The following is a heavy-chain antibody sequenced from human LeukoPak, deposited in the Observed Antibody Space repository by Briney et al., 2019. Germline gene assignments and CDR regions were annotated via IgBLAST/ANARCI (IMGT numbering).Heavy chain of an antibody. CDR2: IRYDGINK. J-gene: IGHJ4*02. CDR3: AKDTYYYGSGSYYNLADY. CDR1: GFIFSSYG. Sequence: GGSLRLSCAASGFIFSSYGMHWVRQAPGKGLEWVTFIRYDGINKYYADSVKGRFTISRDNSKNTLYLQMNSLRAEDTVVYYCAKDTYYYGSGSYYNLADYWGQGTLVTVSS. D-gene: IGHD3-10*01. V-gene: IGHV3-30*02.